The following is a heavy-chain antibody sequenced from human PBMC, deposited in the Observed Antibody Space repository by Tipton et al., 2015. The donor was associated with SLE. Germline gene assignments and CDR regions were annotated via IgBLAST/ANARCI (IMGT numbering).Heavy chain of an antibody. V-gene: IGHV4-4*07. J-gene: IGHJ5*02. CDR1: GGSISSFY. Sequence: TLSLTCTVSGGSISSFYWSWIRQPAGKGGEWIGGIYSSWNTNYNPPPKSRVTMSLDTSQNQFSLQLSSVTAADTAVYYCARLGRGIAVASTGWFDPWGQGTLVTVSS. CDR3: ARLGRGIAVASTGWFDP. CDR2: IYSSWNT. D-gene: IGHD6-19*01.